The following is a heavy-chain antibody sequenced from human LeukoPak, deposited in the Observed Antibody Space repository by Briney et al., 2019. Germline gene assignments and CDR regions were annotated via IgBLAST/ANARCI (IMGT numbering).Heavy chain of an antibody. Sequence: ASVKVSCKASGGTFSSYAISWVRQAPGQGLEWMGGIIPIFGTANYAQKFQGRVTITTDESTSTAYMELSSLRSEDTAVYYCARGIPVSLLGYYYYMDVWGKGTTVTVSS. D-gene: IGHD2-15*01. CDR1: GGTFSSYA. V-gene: IGHV1-69*05. CDR3: ARGIPVSLLGYYYYMDV. J-gene: IGHJ6*03. CDR2: IIPIFGTA.